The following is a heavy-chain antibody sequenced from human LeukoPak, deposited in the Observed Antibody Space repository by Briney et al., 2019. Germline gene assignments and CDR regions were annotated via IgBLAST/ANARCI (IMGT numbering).Heavy chain of an antibody. V-gene: IGHV3-30*02. Sequence: GGSLRLSCAASGFTFSHYGMHWVRQAPGKGLEWVAFIRYDGRDKFYADSVKGRFTVSRDNSKNTLYLQMNSLRNEDTAVFSCAKDRVVGATPPAPFDYWGQGTLVTVSS. J-gene: IGHJ4*02. CDR2: IRYDGRDK. D-gene: IGHD1-26*01. CDR3: AKDRVVGATPPAPFDY. CDR1: GFTFSHYG.